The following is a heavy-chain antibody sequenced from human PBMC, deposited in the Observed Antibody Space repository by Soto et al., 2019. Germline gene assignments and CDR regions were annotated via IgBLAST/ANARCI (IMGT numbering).Heavy chain of an antibody. D-gene: IGHD2-2*01. CDR2: MNPNSGNT. Sequence: QVQLVQSGAEVKKPGASVKVSCKASGYTFTSYDINWVRQATGQGLEWMGWMNPNSGNTGYAQKFQGRVTMTRNTSISTAYMELSSLRSEDTAVYYCARGVEDIVVVPAARDTAPEYYYYGMDVWGQGTTVTVSS. J-gene: IGHJ6*02. CDR3: ARGVEDIVVVPAARDTAPEYYYYGMDV. CDR1: GYTFTSYD. V-gene: IGHV1-8*01.